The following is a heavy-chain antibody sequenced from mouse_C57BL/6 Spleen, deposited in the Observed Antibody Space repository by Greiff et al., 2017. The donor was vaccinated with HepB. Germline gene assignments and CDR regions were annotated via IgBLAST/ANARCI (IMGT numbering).Heavy chain of an antibody. Sequence: VQLQQSGPELVKPGASVKISCKASGYAFSSSWMNWVKQRPGKGLEWIGRIYPGDGDTNYNGKFKGKATLTADKSSSTAYMQLSSLTSEDSAVYFCARGGWEAWFAYWGQGTLVTVSA. D-gene: IGHD3-3*01. J-gene: IGHJ3*01. CDR3: ARGGWEAWFAY. V-gene: IGHV1-82*01. CDR2: IYPGDGDT. CDR1: GYAFSSSW.